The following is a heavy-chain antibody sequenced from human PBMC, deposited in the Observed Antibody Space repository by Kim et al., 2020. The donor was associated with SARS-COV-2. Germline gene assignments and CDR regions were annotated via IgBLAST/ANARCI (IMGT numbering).Heavy chain of an antibody. CDR2: IWFDGSLK. CDR3: ARIDCTGNNCRPYYYY. D-gene: IGHD2-8*02. CDR1: GFTFHTYG. Sequence: GGSLRLSCTASGFTFHTYGMNWVRQAPGKGLEWLSVIWFDGSLKYYADSVKGRFTSSRDNSKNTLYLQMNSLRVEDTAVYYCARIDCTGNNCRPYYYY. J-gene: IGHJ6*01. V-gene: IGHV3-33*01.